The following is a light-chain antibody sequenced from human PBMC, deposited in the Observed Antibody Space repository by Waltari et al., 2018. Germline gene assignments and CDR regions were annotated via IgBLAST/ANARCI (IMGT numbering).Light chain of an antibody. CDR1: HDISRW. V-gene: IGKV1-12*01. CDR2: DAS. CDR3: QQGNDFPLT. J-gene: IGKJ4*01. Sequence: DIQMTQSPSSVSASVGDRVIITCRASHDISRWVAWYQQKPVQAPWFLIYDASTLQSGVPSRFSGSGSGTEFTLTISSLQPEDFATYYCQQGNDFPLTFGGGTKVEI.